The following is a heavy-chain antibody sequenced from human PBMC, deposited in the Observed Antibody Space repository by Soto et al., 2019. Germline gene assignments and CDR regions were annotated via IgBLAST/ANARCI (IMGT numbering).Heavy chain of an antibody. J-gene: IGHJ4*02. V-gene: IGHV3-30-3*01. CDR2: ISYDGSNK. Sequence: HPGGSLRLSCAASVFTFSSYAMHWVRQAPGKGLEWVAVISYDGSNKYYADSVKGRFTISRDNSKNTLYLQMNSLRAEDTAVYYCARDSGDYYDSSGYRFDYWGQGTLVTVSS. D-gene: IGHD3-22*01. CDR1: VFTFSSYA. CDR3: ARDSGDYYDSSGYRFDY.